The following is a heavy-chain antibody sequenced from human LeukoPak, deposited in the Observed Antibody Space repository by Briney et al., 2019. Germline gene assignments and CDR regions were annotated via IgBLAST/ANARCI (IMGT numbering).Heavy chain of an antibody. D-gene: IGHD2-21*02. Sequence: GASVKVSCKASGYTFTGYYMHWVRQAPGQGLEWMGIINPSGGSTSYAQKFQGRVTMTRDTSTSTVYMELSSLRSEDTAVYYCAREARYCGGDCYVFDYWGRGTLVTVSS. V-gene: IGHV1-46*01. CDR2: INPSGGST. CDR3: AREARYCGGDCYVFDY. CDR1: GYTFTGYY. J-gene: IGHJ4*02.